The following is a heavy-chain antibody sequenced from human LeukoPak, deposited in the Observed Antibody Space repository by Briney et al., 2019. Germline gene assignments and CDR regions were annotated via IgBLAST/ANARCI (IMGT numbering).Heavy chain of an antibody. CDR2: ISGSGDRT. V-gene: IGHV3-23*01. Sequence: PGGSLRLSCAASGFTFSSSAMSWVRQAPGKGLGWVSTISGSGDRTYYADSAKGRFTISRDNSKNTLFLHTNSLRSEDTAVYSCAKGYYGSGSYGWFDYWGQGTLVTVSS. D-gene: IGHD3-10*01. J-gene: IGHJ4*02. CDR1: GFTFSSSA. CDR3: AKGYYGSGSYGWFDY.